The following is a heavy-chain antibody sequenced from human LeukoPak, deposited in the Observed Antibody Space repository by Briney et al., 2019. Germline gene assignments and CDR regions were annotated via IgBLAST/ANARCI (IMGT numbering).Heavy chain of an antibody. V-gene: IGHV4-59*01. CDR3: ARDQYCSSTSCRYFDL. Sequence: SETLSLTCTVSGGSISSYYWSWIRQPPGKGLEWIGYIYYSGSTNYNPSLKSRVTISVDTSKNQFSLKLSSVTAADTAVYYCARDQYCSSTSCRYFDLWGRGTLVTVSS. D-gene: IGHD2-2*01. J-gene: IGHJ2*01. CDR2: IYYSGST. CDR1: GGSISSYY.